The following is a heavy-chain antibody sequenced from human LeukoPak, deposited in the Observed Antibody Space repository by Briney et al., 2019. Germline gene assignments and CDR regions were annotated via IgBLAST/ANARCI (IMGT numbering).Heavy chain of an antibody. V-gene: IGHV3-74*01. J-gene: IGHJ4*02. Sequence: PGGSLRLSCVTSGFTFSDYWMHWIRQAPGQGLVWVSSLFKDGSNTRYADSGKGRFTISRDNAKNTLYLQMDNLRGDDTAVYYCATLTDAVAGAAFDYWGQGTLVTVSS. D-gene: IGHD6-19*01. CDR2: LFKDGSNT. CDR1: GFTFSDYW. CDR3: ATLTDAVAGAAFDY.